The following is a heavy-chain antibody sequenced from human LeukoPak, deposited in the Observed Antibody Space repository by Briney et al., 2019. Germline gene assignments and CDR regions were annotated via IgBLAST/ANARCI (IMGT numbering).Heavy chain of an antibody. J-gene: IGHJ4*02. V-gene: IGHV1-46*01. CDR3: ARSGPGSSGWLLPGGY. D-gene: IGHD6-19*01. CDR2: INPSGGST. CDR1: GYTFTSYY. Sequence: ASVKVSCKASGYTFTSYYMHWVRQAPGRGLEWMGIINPSGGSTSYAQKFQGRVTMTRDMSTSTVYMELSSLRSEDTAVYYCARSGPGSSGWLLPGGYWGQGTLVTVSS.